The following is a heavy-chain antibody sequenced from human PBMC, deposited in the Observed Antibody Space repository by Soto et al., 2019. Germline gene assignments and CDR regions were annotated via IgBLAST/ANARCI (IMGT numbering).Heavy chain of an antibody. CDR2: ISYDGSNK. J-gene: IGHJ3*01. D-gene: IGHD3-3*01. V-gene: IGHV3-30-3*01. CDR3: ARGPYDFWSGYIADAFDV. Sequence: GGSLRLSCAASGFTFSSYTLHWVRQAPGKGPEWVALISYDGSNKYYADSVKGRFTISRDNSKNTLYLQMNSLRPEDTALFYCARGPYDFWSGYIADAFDVWGQGTMVTVSS. CDR1: GFTFSSYT.